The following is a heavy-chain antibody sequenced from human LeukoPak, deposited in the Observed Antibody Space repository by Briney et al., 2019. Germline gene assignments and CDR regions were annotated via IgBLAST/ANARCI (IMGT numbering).Heavy chain of an antibody. D-gene: IGHD2-2*01. CDR1: GFTFSSYA. CDR2: ISGSGGST. J-gene: IGHJ4*02. V-gene: IGHV3-23*01. Sequence: SGGSLRLSCVASGFTFSSYAMSWVRQAPGKGLELVSAISGSGGSTYYADSVKGRFTISRDNSKDTLYLQMNSLRAEDTAVYYCAKGGAGPAAPTPFDYWGQGTLVTVSS. CDR3: AKGGAGPAAPTPFDY.